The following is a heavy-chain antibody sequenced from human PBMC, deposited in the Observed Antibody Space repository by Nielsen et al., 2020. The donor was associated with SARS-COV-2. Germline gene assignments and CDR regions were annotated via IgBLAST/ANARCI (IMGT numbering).Heavy chain of an antibody. V-gene: IGHV4-30-4*01. D-gene: IGHD2/OR15-2a*01. CDR2: IYYSGRA. CDR1: GGSIDNGDYY. J-gene: IGHJ4*02. Sequence: SETLSLTCTVSGGSIDNGDYYWSWIRQSPGKGLEWIGYIYYSGRAFYNPSLKSRVIISIDTSKNRFSLKLSSVTAADTAVYYCARRGRYDDSTTFVFDYWGQGTLVTVSS. CDR3: ARRGRYDDSTTFVFDY.